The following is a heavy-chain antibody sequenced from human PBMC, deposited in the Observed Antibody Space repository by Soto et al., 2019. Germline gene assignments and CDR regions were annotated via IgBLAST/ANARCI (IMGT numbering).Heavy chain of an antibody. CDR1: GGTFSSYA. CDR3: ARDRRDGYNSYYYYGMDV. V-gene: IGHV1-69*13. Sequence: SLQVSCKASGGTFSSYAISWVRQAPGQGLEWMGGIIPIFGTANYAQKFQGRVTITADESTSTAYMELSSLRSEDTAVYYCARDRRDGYNSYYYYGMDVWGQGNTVTVS. D-gene: IGHD5-12*01. CDR2: IIPIFGTA. J-gene: IGHJ6*02.